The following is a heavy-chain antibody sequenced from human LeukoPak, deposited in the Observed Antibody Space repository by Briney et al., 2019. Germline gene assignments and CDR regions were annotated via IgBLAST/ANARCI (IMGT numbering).Heavy chain of an antibody. CDR1: GGFISSGHW. J-gene: IGHJ4*02. Sequence: SGTLSLTCAVSGGFISSGHWWSWVRQAPGEGLEWIGEIYHSGSSNYNPSLKSRVTILLDRSKNQVSLKLDSVTAADTAVYFCARGQPDYYGSGSFLNYFDYWGQGTLVTVSS. V-gene: IGHV4-4*02. CDR3: ARGQPDYYGSGSFLNYFDY. D-gene: IGHD3-10*01. CDR2: IYHSGSS.